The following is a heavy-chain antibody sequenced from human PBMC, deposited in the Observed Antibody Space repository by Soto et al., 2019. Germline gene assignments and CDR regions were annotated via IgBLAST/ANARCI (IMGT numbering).Heavy chain of an antibody. CDR1: GFTFRNFA. CDR3: SKDRVQGNIVWDPLDI. V-gene: IGHV3-23*03. J-gene: IGHJ3*02. Sequence: GGPLRLSCVAPGFTFRNFAMTWVRQAPGRGLERLSSIDWSGVDLYYADSVKDRFTISRDNTKNTLSLQMSSRRADDTTVYYCSKDRVQGNIVWDPLDIWGQGTMVTVSS. D-gene: IGHD1-26*01. CDR2: IDWSGVDL.